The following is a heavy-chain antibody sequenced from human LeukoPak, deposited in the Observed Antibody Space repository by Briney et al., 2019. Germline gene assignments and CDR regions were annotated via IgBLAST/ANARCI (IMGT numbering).Heavy chain of an antibody. J-gene: IGHJ4*02. CDR2: ISAYNGNT. CDR3: ALVVAAEPTDY. CDR1: GYTFSTYG. Sequence: ASVKVSCKASGYTFSTYGTTWVRQAPGQGLEWMGWISAYNGNTNYAQKLQGRVTMTADTSTSTAYMELRSLRSDDTAIYYCALVVAAEPTDYWGQGTLVTVSS. D-gene: IGHD2-15*01. V-gene: IGHV1-18*01.